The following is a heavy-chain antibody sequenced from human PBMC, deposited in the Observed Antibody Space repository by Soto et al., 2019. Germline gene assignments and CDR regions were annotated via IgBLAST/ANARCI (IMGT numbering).Heavy chain of an antibody. V-gene: IGHV3-23*01. Sequence: EVQLLESGGGWVQPGGSLRLSCAASGFTFATYAMSWVRQAPGKGLEWVSAISGSGGSTYYADSVKGRYTISRDNSRKRLYLQMNRLRAGDSAVYYCAKDLVGYGSGSYTYLSYFDYRGQGTLVTVSS. CDR1: GFTFATYA. CDR3: AKDLVGYGSGSYTYLSYFDY. J-gene: IGHJ4*02. D-gene: IGHD3-10*01. CDR2: ISGSGGST.